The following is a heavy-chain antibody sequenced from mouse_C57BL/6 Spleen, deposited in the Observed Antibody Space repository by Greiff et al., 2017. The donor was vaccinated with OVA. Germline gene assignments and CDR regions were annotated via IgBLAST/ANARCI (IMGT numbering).Heavy chain of an antibody. J-gene: IGHJ4*01. D-gene: IGHD3-2*02. CDR3: VRGREAQATEYYAMDY. V-gene: IGHV10-3*01. Sequence: EVKLVESGGGLVQPKGSLKLSCAASGFTFNTYAMHWVRQAPGKGLEWVARIRSKSSNYATYYADSVKDRFTISRDDSQSMLYLQMNNLKTEDTAMDGGVRGREAQATEYYAMDYWGQGTSVTVSS. CDR2: IRSKSSNYAT. CDR1: GFTFNTYA.